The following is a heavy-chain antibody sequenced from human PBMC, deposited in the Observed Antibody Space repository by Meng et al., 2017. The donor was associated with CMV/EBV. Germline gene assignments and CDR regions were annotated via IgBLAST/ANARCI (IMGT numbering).Heavy chain of an antibody. Sequence: GESLKISCAASGFTFSSYGMHWVRQAPGKGLEWVAFIRYDGSNKYYADSVKGRFTISRDNSKNTLYLQMNSLRAEDTAVYYCAKDHVVVIALPPNWFDPWGQETLVTVSS. CDR2: IRYDGSNK. CDR3: AKDHVVVIALPPNWFDP. J-gene: IGHJ5*02. D-gene: IGHD2-21*01. CDR1: GFTFSSYG. V-gene: IGHV3-30*02.